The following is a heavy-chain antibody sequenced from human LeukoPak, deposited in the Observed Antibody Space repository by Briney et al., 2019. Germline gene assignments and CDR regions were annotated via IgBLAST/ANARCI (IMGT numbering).Heavy chain of an antibody. J-gene: IGHJ4*02. CDR3: ARLSRGSYVDY. V-gene: IGHV4-59*08. Sequence: PSETLSLTCTVSGGSLSSYYWTWMRQPPRKGVEWMGDIYYGGSTNYNPSLTSRVTISVDTAKNQFSLKLSSVTAADTAVYYCARLSRGSYVDYWGQGTLVTVSS. CDR1: GGSLSSYY. CDR2: IYYGGST. D-gene: IGHD3-16*01.